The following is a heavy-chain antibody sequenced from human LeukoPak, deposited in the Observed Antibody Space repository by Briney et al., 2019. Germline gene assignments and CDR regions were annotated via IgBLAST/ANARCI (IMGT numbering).Heavy chain of an antibody. Sequence: SETRSLTCAVYGGSFSGYYWSWIRQPPGKGLEWNGEINHSGSTNYNPSLKSRVTISVDTSKNQFSLKLSSVTAADTAVYYCARGKPLIFGVVMTSLPGNNWFDPWGQGTLVTVSS. D-gene: IGHD3-3*01. V-gene: IGHV4-34*01. J-gene: IGHJ5*02. CDR3: ARGKPLIFGVVMTSLPGNNWFDP. CDR2: INHSGST. CDR1: GGSFSGYY.